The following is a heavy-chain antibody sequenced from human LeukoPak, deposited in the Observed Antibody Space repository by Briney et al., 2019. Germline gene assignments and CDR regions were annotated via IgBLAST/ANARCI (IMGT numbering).Heavy chain of an antibody. CDR2: IYYSGST. D-gene: IGHD3-22*01. V-gene: IGHV4-39*01. CDR1: GGSISSSSYY. J-gene: IGHJ5*02. CDR3: APLTNYYDTRFDP. Sequence: SETLSLTCTVSGGSISSSSYYWGWIRQPPGKGLEWIGSIYYSGSTHYNPSLKSRVTISVDTSKNQFSLKLSSVTAADTAVYYCAPLTNYYDTRFDPWGQGTLVTVSS.